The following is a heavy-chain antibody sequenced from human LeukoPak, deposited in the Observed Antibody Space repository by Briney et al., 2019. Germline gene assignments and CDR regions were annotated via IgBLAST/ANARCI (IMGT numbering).Heavy chain of an antibody. CDR2: IYYSGST. CDR3: ARTQSQSGSYRYYFGY. Sequence: PSETLSLTCTVSGGSISSSSYYWGWIRQPPGQGLEWIVSIYYSGSTYYNPSLKSRVTISVDTSKNQFSLRLSSVTAADTAVYYCARTQSQSGSYRYYFGYWGQRTLVTVSS. CDR1: GGSISSSSYY. V-gene: IGHV4-39*01. D-gene: IGHD1-26*01. J-gene: IGHJ4*02.